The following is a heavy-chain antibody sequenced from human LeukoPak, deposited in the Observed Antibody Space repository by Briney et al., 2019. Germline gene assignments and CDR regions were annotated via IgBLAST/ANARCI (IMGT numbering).Heavy chain of an antibody. CDR1: GGSFSGYY. CDR3: ARGKVRIYYDSSGYYSPFDY. V-gene: IGHV4-34*01. J-gene: IGHJ4*02. CDR2: IDHSGST. Sequence: SETLSLTCAVYGGSFSGYYWSWIRQPPGKGLEWIGEIDHSGSTNYNPSLKSRVTISVDTSKNQFSLKLSSVTAADTAVYYCARGKVRIYYDSSGYYSPFDYWGQGTLVTVSS. D-gene: IGHD3-22*01.